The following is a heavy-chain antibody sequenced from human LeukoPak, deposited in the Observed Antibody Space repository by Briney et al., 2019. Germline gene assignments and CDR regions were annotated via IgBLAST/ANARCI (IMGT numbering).Heavy chain of an antibody. CDR2: ISYDGSNK. CDR3: AKDRSRRGLNMDY. D-gene: IGHD2/OR15-2a*01. CDR1: GFTFSSYG. V-gene: IGHV3-30*18. Sequence: GGSLRLSCAASGFTFSSYGMRWVRQAPGKGLEWVAVISYDGSNKYYGDSVKGRFTISRDNSKNTLYLQMNSLRAEDTDVYYCAKDRSRRGLNMDYWGQGTLVTVSS. J-gene: IGHJ4*02.